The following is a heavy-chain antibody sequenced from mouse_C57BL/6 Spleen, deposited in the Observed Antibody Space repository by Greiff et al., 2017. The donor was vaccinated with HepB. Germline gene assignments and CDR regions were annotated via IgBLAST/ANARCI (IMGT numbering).Heavy chain of an antibody. CDR3: ARDYSNYDWFAY. J-gene: IGHJ3*01. CDR2: INPNNGGT. Sequence: EVQLQQSGPELVKPGASVKISCKASGYTFTDYYMNWVKQSHGKSLEWIGDINPNNGGTSYNQKFKGKATLTVDKSSSTAYMELRSLTSEDSAVYYCARDYSNYDWFAYWGQGTLVTVSA. D-gene: IGHD2-5*01. CDR1: GYTFTDYY. V-gene: IGHV1-26*01.